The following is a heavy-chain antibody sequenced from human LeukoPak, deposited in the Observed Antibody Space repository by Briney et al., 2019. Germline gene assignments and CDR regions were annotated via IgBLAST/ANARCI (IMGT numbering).Heavy chain of an antibody. V-gene: IGHV3-7*01. J-gene: IGHJ4*02. CDR3: ARVCSGGSCRDY. CDR2: IMQDGSEK. Sequence: TGGSLRLSCAASGFTFSNYWMSWVRQAPGKGLEWVANIMQDGSEKYYVDSVKGRFTISRDNAKNSLYLQMNSLRAEDTAVYYCARVCSGGSCRDYWGQGTLVTVSS. D-gene: IGHD2-15*01. CDR1: GFTFSNYW.